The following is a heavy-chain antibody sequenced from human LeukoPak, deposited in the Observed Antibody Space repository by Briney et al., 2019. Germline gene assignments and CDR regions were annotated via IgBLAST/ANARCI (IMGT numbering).Heavy chain of an antibody. CDR2: IYYSGST. V-gene: IGHV4-31*03. CDR1: GGSISSGGYY. Sequence: PSQTLSLTCTVSGGSISSGGYYWSWIRQHPGKGLEWIGYIYYSGSTYYNPSLKSRVTISVDTSKNQFSLKLSSVTAADTAVYYCARDGGGRSDSSGYYNDLFDYWGQGTLVTVSS. D-gene: IGHD3-22*01. CDR3: ARDGGGRSDSSGYYNDLFDY. J-gene: IGHJ4*02.